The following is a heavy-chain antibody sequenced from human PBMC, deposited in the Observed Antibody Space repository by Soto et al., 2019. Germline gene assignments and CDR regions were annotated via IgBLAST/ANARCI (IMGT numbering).Heavy chain of an antibody. CDR1: GFTFSSYA. CDR3: ARDLALIVVVTAGMDV. CDR2: ISYDGSNK. J-gene: IGHJ6*02. D-gene: IGHD2-21*02. V-gene: IGHV3-30-3*01. Sequence: GGSLRLSCAASGFTFSSYAMHWVRQAPGKGLEWVAVISYDGSNKYYADSVKGRFTISRDNSKNTLYLQMNSLRAEDTAVYYCARDLALIVVVTAGMDVWGQGTTVTVSS.